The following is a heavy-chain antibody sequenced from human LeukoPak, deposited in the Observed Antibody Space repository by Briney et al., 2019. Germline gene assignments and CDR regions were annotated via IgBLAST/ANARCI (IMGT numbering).Heavy chain of an antibody. CDR3: ARRRDFIDY. J-gene: IGHJ4*02. D-gene: IGHD3/OR15-3a*01. Sequence: GGSLRLSCAASGFTLSDYYMSWIRQAPGKGLEWVSYSSSSGSTIYSADSVKGRFAISRDNAKNSLYLQMNSPRAEDTAVYYCARRRDFIDYWGQGTLVTVSS. V-gene: IGHV3-11*01. CDR1: GFTLSDYY. CDR2: SSSSGSTI.